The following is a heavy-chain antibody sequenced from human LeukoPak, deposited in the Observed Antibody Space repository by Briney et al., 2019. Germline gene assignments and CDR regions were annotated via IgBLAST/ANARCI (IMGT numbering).Heavy chain of an antibody. V-gene: IGHV3-21*01. Sequence: PGGSLRLSCAASGFTFSDYTMNWVRQAPGKGLEWVSSISSSSSYIYFANSVRGRFTIYRDNAKHSLDLQMNSLRAEDSAVYYCATDSPSRTATTEVPVDYWGQGTLVTVSS. CDR3: ATDSPSRTATTEVPVDY. D-gene: IGHD5-24*01. CDR2: ISSSSSYI. J-gene: IGHJ4*02. CDR1: GFTFSDYT.